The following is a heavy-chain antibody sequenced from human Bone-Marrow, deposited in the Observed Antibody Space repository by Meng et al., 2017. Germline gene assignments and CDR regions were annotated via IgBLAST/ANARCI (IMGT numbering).Heavy chain of an antibody. J-gene: IGHJ4*02. V-gene: IGHV3-20*04. CDR3: ARDPPITMVRGAIAHREFYFDY. CDR1: GFTFDDYG. Sequence: GGSLRPSCAASGFTFDDYGMSWVRKAPGKGREWVSGINWNGGSKGYADSVKGRFTISRHNAKNCLYLQMNSLRAEDTALYYCARDPPITMVRGAIAHREFYFDYWGQGTLVTVSS. D-gene: IGHD3-10*01. CDR2: INWNGGSK.